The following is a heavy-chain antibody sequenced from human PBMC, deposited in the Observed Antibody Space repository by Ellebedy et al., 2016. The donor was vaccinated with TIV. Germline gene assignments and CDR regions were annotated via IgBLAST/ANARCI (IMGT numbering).Heavy chain of an antibody. CDR3: ARVRGSGWYYFDY. V-gene: IGHV3-23*01. CDR1: GFTFSSYA. CDR2: ISDSDDST. Sequence: GESLKISXAASGFTFSSYAMSWVRQAPGKGLEWVSSISDSDDSTYYADSVKGRFTISRDNSKNTMYLQMNSLRVEDMALYYCARVRGSGWYYFDYWGQGTLVTVSS. D-gene: IGHD6-19*01. J-gene: IGHJ4*02.